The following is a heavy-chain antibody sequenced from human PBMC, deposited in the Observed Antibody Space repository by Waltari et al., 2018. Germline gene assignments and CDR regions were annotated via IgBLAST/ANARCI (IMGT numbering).Heavy chain of an antibody. CDR1: GGSFSGYY. D-gene: IGHD2-15*01. CDR2: INHSGRT. J-gene: IGHJ4*02. V-gene: IGHV4-34*01. CDR3: ARKGKGVVVADSHFDY. Sequence: QVQLQQWGAGLLKPSETLSLTCAVYGGSFSGYYWSWIRQPPGKGLEWIGEINHSGRTNYNPSLKSRVTISVDTSKNQFSLKLSSVTAADTAVYYCARKGKGVVVADSHFDYWGQGTLVTVSS.